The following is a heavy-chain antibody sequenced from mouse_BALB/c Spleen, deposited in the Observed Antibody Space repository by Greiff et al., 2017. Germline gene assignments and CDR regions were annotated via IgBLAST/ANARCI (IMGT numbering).Heavy chain of an antibody. CDR2: IDPYNGGT. J-gene: IGHJ4*01. V-gene: IGHV1S135*01. D-gene: IGHD2-3*01. CDR1: GYAFTSYN. Sequence: EVQLVESGPELVKPGASVKVSCKASGYAFTSYNMYWVKQSHGKSLEWIGYIDPYNGGTSYNQKFKGKATLTVDKSSSTAYMHLNSLTSEDSAVYYCASGKYDRLYAMDYWGQGTSVTVSS. CDR3: ASGKYDRLYAMDY.